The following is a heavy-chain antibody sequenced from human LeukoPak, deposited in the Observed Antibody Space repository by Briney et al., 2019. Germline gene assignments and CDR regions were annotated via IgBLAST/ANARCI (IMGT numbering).Heavy chain of an antibody. CDR3: AKGFLLAYCGGDCYSAYYGMDV. J-gene: IGHJ6*02. V-gene: IGHV3-23*01. D-gene: IGHD2-21*02. CDR2: ISGSGGST. Sequence: GGSLRLSCAASGFTFSSYAMSWVRQAPGKGLEWVSAISGSGGSTYYADPVKGRFTISRDNSKNTLYLQMNSLRAEDTAVYYCAKGFLLAYCGGDCYSAYYGMDVWGQGTTVTVSS. CDR1: GFTFSSYA.